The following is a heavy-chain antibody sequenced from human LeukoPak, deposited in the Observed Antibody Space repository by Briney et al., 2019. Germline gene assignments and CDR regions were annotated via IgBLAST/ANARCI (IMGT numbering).Heavy chain of an antibody. CDR1: GYSIRNGYN. J-gene: IGHJ4*02. D-gene: IGHD3-9*01. V-gene: IGHV4-38-2*02. CDR2: IYQSGST. Sequence: PSETLSLTCTVSGYSIRNGYNWGWIRLSPGKGLEWLGSIYQSGSTYDNPSLKSRVTLSIDTSKNQFSLKLTAVTAADTAVYYCARLYYDILTGYLGFDYWGQGTLVTVSS. CDR3: ARLYYDILTGYLGFDY.